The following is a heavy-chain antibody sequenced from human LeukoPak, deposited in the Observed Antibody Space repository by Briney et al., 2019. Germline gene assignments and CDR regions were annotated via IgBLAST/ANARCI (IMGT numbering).Heavy chain of an antibody. CDR3: ARDNGDYHDAFDI. J-gene: IGHJ3*02. D-gene: IGHD4-17*01. CDR1: GGSISSSSYY. V-gene: IGHV4-61*01. CDR2: IYYSGST. Sequence: SETLSLTCTVSGGSISSSSYYWSWIRQPPGKGLEWIGYIYYSGSTNYNPSLKSRVTISVDTSKNQFSLKLSSVTAADTAVYYCARDNGDYHDAFDIWGQGTMVTVSS.